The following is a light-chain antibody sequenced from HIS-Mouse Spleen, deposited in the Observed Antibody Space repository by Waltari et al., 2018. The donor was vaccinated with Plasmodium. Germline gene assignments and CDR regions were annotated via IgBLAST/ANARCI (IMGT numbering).Light chain of an antibody. CDR1: QRVTSN. V-gene: IGKV3-15*01. Sequence: EIVMTQSPATLSFSQGERATLPCRASQRVTSNLAWYQQKPGQAPRLLIYGASTRATGIPARFSGSGSGTGFTLTISSLQSEDFAVYYCQQYNNWSFTFGPGTKVDIK. CDR3: QQYNNWSFT. CDR2: GAS. J-gene: IGKJ3*01.